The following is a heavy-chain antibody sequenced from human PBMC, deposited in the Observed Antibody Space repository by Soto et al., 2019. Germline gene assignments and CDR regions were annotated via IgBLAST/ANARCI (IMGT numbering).Heavy chain of an antibody. CDR1: GFTFSNYE. V-gene: IGHV3-48*03. CDR2: ISASGTSI. CDR3: ARGPGYSTGWYSDY. D-gene: IGHD6-19*01. Sequence: PGGSLRLSCAASGFTFSNYEVHWVRQAPGMGLEWVSYISASGTSIYYADSVRGRFSVSRDGARNSLYLQMNSLRAEDTAVYYCARGPGYSTGWYSDYWGQGTLVIVSS. J-gene: IGHJ4*02.